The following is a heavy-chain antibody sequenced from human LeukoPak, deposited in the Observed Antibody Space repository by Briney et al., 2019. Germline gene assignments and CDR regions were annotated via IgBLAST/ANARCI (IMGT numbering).Heavy chain of an antibody. CDR1: GYTFTGYY. J-gene: IGHJ5*02. D-gene: IGHD3-10*01. Sequence: GASVKVSCKASGYTFTGYYMHWVRQAPGQGLEWMGWINPNSGGTNYAQKFQGRVTMTRDTSISTAYMELSRLRSDDTAVYYCARGFMVRGVNVNWFDPWGQGTLVTVSS. V-gene: IGHV1-2*02. CDR2: INPNSGGT. CDR3: ARGFMVRGVNVNWFDP.